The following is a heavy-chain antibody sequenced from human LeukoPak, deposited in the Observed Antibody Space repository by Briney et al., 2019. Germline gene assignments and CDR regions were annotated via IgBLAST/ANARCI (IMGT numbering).Heavy chain of an antibody. J-gene: IGHJ4*02. Sequence: GASVKVSFKASGYTFTSYYMHWVRQAPGQGLEWMGIINPSGGKTSYAQKFQGRVTMTRDMSTSTVYMELSSLRSEDTAVYYCARRLSYYYDSSGHSGFDYWGQETLVTVSS. CDR2: INPSGGKT. CDR1: GYTFTSYY. D-gene: IGHD3-22*01. V-gene: IGHV1-46*01. CDR3: ARRLSYYYDSSGHSGFDY.